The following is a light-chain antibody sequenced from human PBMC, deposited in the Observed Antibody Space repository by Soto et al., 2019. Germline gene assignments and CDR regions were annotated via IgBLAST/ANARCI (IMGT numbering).Light chain of an antibody. J-gene: IGLJ1*01. CDR3: SSYSSSATNYV. V-gene: IGLV2-14*03. Sequence: QSALTQPASVSGSPGQSITISCTGTSSDVGGYDYVSWYQQHPGKAPKVIIYDVNNRPSGVSSRFCGSKSGNTASLSISGLQAEDEADYYCSSYSSSATNYVFGSGTKLTVL. CDR2: DVN. CDR1: SSDVGGYDY.